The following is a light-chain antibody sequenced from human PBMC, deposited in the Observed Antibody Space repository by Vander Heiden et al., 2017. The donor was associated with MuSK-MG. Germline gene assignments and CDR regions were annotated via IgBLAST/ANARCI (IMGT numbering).Light chain of an antibody. CDR2: EVS. CDR3: SSYTSSSHVV. Sequence: QSALTQPASVSGSPGQSITISCTGTSSDVGGYNHVSWYQQHPGKAPKLMIYEVSNRPSGVPNRFSGSKSGNTASLTISGLQAEDEADYYCSSYTSSSHVVFGGGTKLTVL. V-gene: IGLV2-14*01. J-gene: IGLJ2*01. CDR1: SSDVGGYNH.